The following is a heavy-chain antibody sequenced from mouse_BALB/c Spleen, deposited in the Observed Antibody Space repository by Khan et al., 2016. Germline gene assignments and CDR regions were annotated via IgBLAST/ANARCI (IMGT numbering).Heavy chain of an antibody. V-gene: IGHV1-15*01. CDR1: GYTFSDYE. D-gene: IGHD2-1*01. CDR2: IDPETGGT. CDR3: TGKAFFYGNYYFDS. Sequence: QVQLQQSGAELVRPGASVTLSCKASGYTFSDYEMHWVKQTPVHGLEWIGAIDPETGGTAYNQKFKGQATLTADRSSNTAYLQLRSLTSEDSAVYYCTGKAFFYGNYYFDSWGQGTTLTVSS. J-gene: IGHJ2*01.